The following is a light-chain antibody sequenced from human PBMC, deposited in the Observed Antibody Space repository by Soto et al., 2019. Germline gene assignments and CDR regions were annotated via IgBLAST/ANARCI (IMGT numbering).Light chain of an antibody. Sequence: QSVLTQSPSVSGTPGQGVTISCSGGTSNIGTYTVNWYQQLPGTAPKVLIYGDNQRPSGVADRFSGSKSGTSASLAISGLQSEDEADYYCAAWDDSLNGVVFGGGTHLTV. J-gene: IGLJ2*01. CDR1: TSNIGTYT. CDR3: AAWDDSLNGVV. V-gene: IGLV1-44*01. CDR2: GDN.